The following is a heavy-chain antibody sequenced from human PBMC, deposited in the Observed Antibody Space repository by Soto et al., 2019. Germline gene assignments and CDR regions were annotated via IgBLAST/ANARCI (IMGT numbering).Heavy chain of an antibody. CDR3: ARYVAPSPTVIRAFDY. CDR2: ISGSGGSI. CDR1: GFTLTNYA. Sequence: PGGSLRLSCVASGFTLTNYAMTGVRQAPGKGLEWVSVISGSGGSIYYADSVKGRFSISRDTSRNTLYLHMNGLRAEDAALYYCARYVAPSPTVIRAFDYWGQGTLVTAPQ. D-gene: IGHD1-1*01. V-gene: IGHV3-23*01. J-gene: IGHJ4*02.